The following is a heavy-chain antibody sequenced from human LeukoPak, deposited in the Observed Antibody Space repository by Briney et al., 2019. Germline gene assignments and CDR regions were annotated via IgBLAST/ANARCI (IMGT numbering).Heavy chain of an antibody. D-gene: IGHD3-16*02. Sequence: PSETLSLTCTVSGGSISSYYWSWIRQPPGKGLEWIGYIYYSGSTNYNPSLKSRVTISVDTSKNQFSLKLSSVTAADTAVYYCARVPYDYVWGSYRAPMAFDIWGQGTMVTVSS. CDR3: ARVPYDYVWGSYRAPMAFDI. CDR1: GGSISSYY. J-gene: IGHJ3*02. V-gene: IGHV4-59*01. CDR2: IYYSGST.